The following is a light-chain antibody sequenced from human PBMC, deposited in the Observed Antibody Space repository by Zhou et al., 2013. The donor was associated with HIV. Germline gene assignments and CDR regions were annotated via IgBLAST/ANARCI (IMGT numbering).Light chain of an antibody. CDR2: AAS. J-gene: IGKJ1*01. CDR1: QGISNS. Sequence: DIQMTQSPSSLSASVGDRVTITCRASQGISNSLAWYQQTPGKAPKLLVYAASRLASGVPSRFSGRGSGTHYTLTISSLQPEDFASYYCQQFFSTPPWTFGQGTKVGNQ. CDR3: QQFFSTPPWT. V-gene: IGKV1-NL1*01.